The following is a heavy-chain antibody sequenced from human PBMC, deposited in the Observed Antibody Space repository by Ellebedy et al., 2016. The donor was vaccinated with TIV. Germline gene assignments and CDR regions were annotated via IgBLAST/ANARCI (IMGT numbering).Heavy chain of an antibody. D-gene: IGHD6-13*01. V-gene: IGHV3-23*01. J-gene: IGHJ4*02. CDR2: ISGSGGST. Sequence: GGSLRLXXAASGFTFSSYAMSWVRQAPGKGLEWVSAISGSGGSTYYADSVKGRFTISRDNSKNTLYLQMNSLRAEDTAVYYCAKGSSYSSSWQGGLCFDYWGQGTLVTVSS. CDR3: AKGSSYSSSWQGGLCFDY. CDR1: GFTFSSYA.